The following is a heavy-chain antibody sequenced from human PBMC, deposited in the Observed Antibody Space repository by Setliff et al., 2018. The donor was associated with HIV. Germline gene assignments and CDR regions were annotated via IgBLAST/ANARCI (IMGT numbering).Heavy chain of an antibody. J-gene: IGHJ4*02. Sequence: PSETLSLTCNVSGGSIRSSSYYWGWIRQPPGKGLEWIGTIYYRGSTHYNPSLKSRVTISVDTSKNQFSLKLTSVTAADTAVYYCARDYSGWYYFDCWGQGTLVTVSS. V-gene: IGHV4-39*02. D-gene: IGHD6-19*01. CDR2: IYYRGST. CDR3: ARDYSGWYYFDC. CDR1: GGSIRSSSYY.